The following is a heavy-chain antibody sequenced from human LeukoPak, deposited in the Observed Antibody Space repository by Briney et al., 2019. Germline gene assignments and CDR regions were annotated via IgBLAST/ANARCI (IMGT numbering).Heavy chain of an antibody. CDR2: MNPNSGNT. V-gene: IGHV1-8*01. CDR3: ARGLSITIFVVVIIPSWFEP. CDR1: GYTFTSYD. Sequence: ASVKVPCKASGYTFTSYDINWVRQATGQGLEWMGWMNPNSGNTGYAQKFQGRVTMTRNTSISTAYMELSSLRSEDTAVYYCARGLSITIFVVVIIPSWFEPWGQGPLVTVSS. J-gene: IGHJ5*02. D-gene: IGHD3-3*01.